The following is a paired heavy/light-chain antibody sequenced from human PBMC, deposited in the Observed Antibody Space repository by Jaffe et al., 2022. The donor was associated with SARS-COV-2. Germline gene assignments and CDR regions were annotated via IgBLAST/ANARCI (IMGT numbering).Light chain of an antibody. V-gene: IGLV1-40*01. CDR3: QSYDSSLSGYVV. CDR2: GNS. Sequence: QSVLTQPPSVSGAPGQRVTISCTGSSSNIGAGYDVHWYQQLPGTAPKLLIFGNSNRPSGVPDRFSGSKSGTSASLAISGLQAEDEADYYCQSYDSSLSGYVVFGGGTKLTFL. CDR1: SSNIGAGYD. J-gene: IGLJ2*01.
Heavy chain of an antibody. D-gene: IGHD3-22*01. CDR1: GGSISSYY. J-gene: IGHJ5*02. CDR3: ARTLYYDRRFDP. Sequence: QVQLQESGPRLVKPSETLSLTCTVSGGSISSYYWSWIRQPPGKGLEWIAYIYYSGSTNYNPSLKSRVTISLDTSKNQFSLKLSSVTAADTAVYYCARTLYYDRRFDPWGQGTLVSVSS. CDR2: IYYSGST. V-gene: IGHV4-59*01.